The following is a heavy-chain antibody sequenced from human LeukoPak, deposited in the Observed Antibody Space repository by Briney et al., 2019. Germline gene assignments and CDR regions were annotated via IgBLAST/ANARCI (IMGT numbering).Heavy chain of an antibody. V-gene: IGHV4-39*01. D-gene: IGHD3-22*01. CDR1: GGSISSYY. J-gene: IGHJ4*02. CDR3: ARRDDSSGYHKIFDY. CDR2: IYYGENT. Sequence: SETLSLTCTVSGGSISSYYWGWIRQPPGKGLEWIGNIYYGENTYYNPSLKSRVTISIDTSKNRFYLKLSSLTAADTAVYYCARRDDSSGYHKIFDYWGPGTLVTVSS.